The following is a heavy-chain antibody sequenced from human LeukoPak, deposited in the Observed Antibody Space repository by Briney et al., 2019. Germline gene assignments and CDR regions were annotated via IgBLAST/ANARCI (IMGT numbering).Heavy chain of an antibody. CDR1: GFTFSSYA. J-gene: IGHJ4*02. CDR3: AKYPWGNGYGYIDY. D-gene: IGHD5-12*01. V-gene: IGHV3-23*01. Sequence: PGGSLRLSCAASGFTFSSYAMNWVRQAPGKGREWVSTITGSGDNTYYADSVKGRFTISRDNSRNTLYLHMNSLRAEDTALYYCAKYPWGNGYGYIDYWGQGTLVTVSS. CDR2: ITGSGDNT.